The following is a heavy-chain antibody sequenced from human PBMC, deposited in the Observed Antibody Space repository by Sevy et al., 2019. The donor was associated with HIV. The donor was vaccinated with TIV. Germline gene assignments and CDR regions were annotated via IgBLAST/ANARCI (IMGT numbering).Heavy chain of an antibody. D-gene: IGHD2-2*01. CDR2: FHEDGES. CDR3: AADIVVGRDY. V-gene: IGHV1-24*01. CDR1: GCTLSKLS. J-gene: IGHJ4*01. Sequence: ASVKVSCKVSGCTLSKLSMHWVRQAPGKGLEWMGGFHEDGESMYAQMFQGRVTMTEDTSTDTAYMELSSLRSEDTAVYYCAADIVVGRDYWGHGTLVTVSS.